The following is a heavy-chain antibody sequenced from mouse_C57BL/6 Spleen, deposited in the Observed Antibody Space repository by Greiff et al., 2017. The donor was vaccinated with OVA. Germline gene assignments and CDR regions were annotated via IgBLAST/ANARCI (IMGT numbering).Heavy chain of an antibody. J-gene: IGHJ4*01. CDR1: GFTFSDYG. D-gene: IGHD1-1*01. CDR3: AREDYYGLYYAMDY. Sequence: EVHLVESGGGLVKPGGSLKLSCAASGFTFSDYGMHWVRQAPEKGLEWVAYISSGSSTIYYADTVKGRFTISRDNAKNTLFLQMTSLRSEDTAMYYCAREDYYGLYYAMDYWGQGTSVTVSS. CDR2: ISSGSSTI. V-gene: IGHV5-17*01.